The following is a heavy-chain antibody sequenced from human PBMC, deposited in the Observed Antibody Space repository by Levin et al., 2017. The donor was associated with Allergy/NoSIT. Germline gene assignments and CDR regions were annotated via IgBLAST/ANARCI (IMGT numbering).Heavy chain of an antibody. D-gene: IGHD3-10*01. CDR3: ARELGSADDY. CDR2: ISYEGRNK. Sequence: GGSLRLSCAASGFIFDNYPFHWVRQAPGKGLEWVAAISYEGRNKYYAESVRGRFTISRDGSKNTLYLQMDSLRTEDTALYYCARELGSADDYWGQGTQVTVSS. V-gene: IGHV3-30*04. CDR1: GFIFDNYP. J-gene: IGHJ4*02.